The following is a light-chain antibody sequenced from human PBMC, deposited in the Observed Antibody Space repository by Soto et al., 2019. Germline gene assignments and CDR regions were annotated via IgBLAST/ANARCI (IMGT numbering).Light chain of an antibody. CDR3: QHYNSYSEA. J-gene: IGKJ1*01. V-gene: IGKV3-20*01. CDR2: DAS. Sequence: EIVLTQSPGILYLSPGDRATLSFRASQTISSGFLAWYQQKVGQAPRLLIYDASNRATGVPDRFSGSGSGTEFTLTISSLQPDDFATYYCQHYNSYSEAFGQGTKVDIK. CDR1: QTISSGF.